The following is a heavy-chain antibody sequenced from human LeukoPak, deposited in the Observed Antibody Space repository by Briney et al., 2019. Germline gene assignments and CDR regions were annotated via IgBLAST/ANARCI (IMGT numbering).Heavy chain of an antibody. Sequence: WETLSLTCTVSGGSISSSSYYWGWIRQPPGKGLEWIGSIYYSGSTYYNPSLKSRVTISVDTSKNQFSLKLSSVTAADTAVYYCARGKEKRWLQLADNFDYWGQGTLVTVSS. CDR1: GGSISSSSYY. J-gene: IGHJ4*02. CDR2: IYYSGST. V-gene: IGHV4-39*07. D-gene: IGHD5-24*01. CDR3: ARGKEKRWLQLADNFDY.